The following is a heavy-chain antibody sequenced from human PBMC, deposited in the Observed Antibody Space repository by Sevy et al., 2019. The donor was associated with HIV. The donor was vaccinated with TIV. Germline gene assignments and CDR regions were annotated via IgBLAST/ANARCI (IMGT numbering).Heavy chain of an antibody. CDR3: AREVVAYDFWSGYYKGASNTGFDY. D-gene: IGHD3-3*01. CDR2: ISSSSSYI. J-gene: IGHJ4*02. CDR1: GFTFSSYS. Sequence: GGSLRLSCAASGFTFSSYSMNWVRQAPGKGLEWVSSISSSSSYIYYADSVKGRFTISRDNAKNSLYLQMNSLRAEDTAVYYCAREVVAYDFWSGYYKGASNTGFDYWGQRTLVTVSS. V-gene: IGHV3-21*01.